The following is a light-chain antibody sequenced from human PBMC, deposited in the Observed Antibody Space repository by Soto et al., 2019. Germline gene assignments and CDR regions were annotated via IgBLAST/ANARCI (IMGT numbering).Light chain of an antibody. V-gene: IGKV1-9*01. J-gene: IGKJ4*01. CDR2: AAS. CDR1: QGIGSY. CDR3: QQLNSYPT. Sequence: IQLTQSPYSLSASVGDRVTITCRASQGIGSYLAWYQQKPGKAPKLLIYAASALQSGVPSRSSGSGSGTDFTLTISSLQPEDFATYYCQQLNSYPTFGGGTKVEIK.